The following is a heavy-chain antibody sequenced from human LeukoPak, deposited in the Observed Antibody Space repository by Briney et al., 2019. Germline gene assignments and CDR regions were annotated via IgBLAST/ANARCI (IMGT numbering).Heavy chain of an antibody. V-gene: IGHV4-59*08. CDR2: IYYSGST. Sequence: SETLSLTCTVSGGSIGSYYWSWIRQPPGKGLEWIGYIYYSGSTNYNPSLKSRVTISVDTSKNQFSLKLSSVTAADTAVYYCARHVRSGYYNYWGKGTLVTVSS. CDR3: ARHVRSGYYNY. CDR1: GGSIGSYY. D-gene: IGHD3-22*01. J-gene: IGHJ4*02.